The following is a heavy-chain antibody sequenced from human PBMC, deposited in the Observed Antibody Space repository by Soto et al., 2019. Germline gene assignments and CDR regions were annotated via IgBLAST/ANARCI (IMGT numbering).Heavy chain of an antibody. J-gene: IGHJ6*02. CDR1: GYTFTSYS. CDR3: ARDVGGMDV. D-gene: IGHD1-26*01. CDR2: INAGNGNT. Sequence: QVQLVQSGAEEKKPGASVKVSCKASGYTFTSYSMHWVRQAPGQRLEWIGWINAGNGNTKYSQKFQGRVILTRDTSASTAYIELSSLRCEDTAVYYCARDVGGMDVWGQGTTVTGSS. V-gene: IGHV1-3*05.